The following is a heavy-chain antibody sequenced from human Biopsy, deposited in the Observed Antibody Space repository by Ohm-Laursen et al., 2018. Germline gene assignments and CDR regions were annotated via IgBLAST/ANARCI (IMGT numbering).Heavy chain of an antibody. Sequence: GSLRLSCTASGFTFSSYTMTWVRQAPGRGLEWVSSISSTSDYIYYADSVKGRFTISRDSTKNSLYLQMNSVRAEDTAVYYCARDYDFWSGYYDYQQSGMDVWGQGTTVTVSS. J-gene: IGHJ6*02. CDR3: ARDYDFWSGYYDYQQSGMDV. CDR1: GFTFSSYT. V-gene: IGHV3-21*01. CDR2: ISSTSDYI. D-gene: IGHD3-3*01.